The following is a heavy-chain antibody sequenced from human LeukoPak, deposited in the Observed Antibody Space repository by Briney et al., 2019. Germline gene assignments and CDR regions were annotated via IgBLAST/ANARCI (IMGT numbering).Heavy chain of an antibody. CDR3: VIATFCSSTMRCSFEEWFDT. CDR2: VTSDGGSK. D-gene: IGHD2-2*01. V-gene: IGHV3-20*04. J-gene: IGHJ5*02. CDR1: GCKFSSYY. Sequence: GGSLRLSCAASGCKFSSYYMSWVRQAPGKGLEWVAGVTSDGGSKGYVDSVKGRFAISRDNTKNSLFLQMDSLRTEDTALYYCVIATFCSSTMRCSFEEWFDTCGERTLVTVSS.